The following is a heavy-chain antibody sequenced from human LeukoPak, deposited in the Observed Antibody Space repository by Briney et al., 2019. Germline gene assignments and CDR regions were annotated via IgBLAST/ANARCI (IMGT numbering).Heavy chain of an antibody. CDR1: GFTVSSNY. CDR3: ATASKGYGDYYFDY. D-gene: IGHD4-17*01. J-gene: IGHJ4*02. V-gene: IGHV3-66*01. CDR2: IYSGGST. Sequence: PWGSLRLSGAASGFTVSSNYMSWVRQAPGKGLEWVSVIYSGGSTYYADSVKGRFTISRDNSKNTLYLQMNSLRAEDTAVYYCATASKGYGDYYFDYWGQGTLVTVSS.